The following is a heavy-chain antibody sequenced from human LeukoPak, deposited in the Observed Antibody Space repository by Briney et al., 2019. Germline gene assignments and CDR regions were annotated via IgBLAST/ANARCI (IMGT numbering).Heavy chain of an antibody. V-gene: IGHV4-39*01. CDR3: ARQPTYYYYYMDA. CDR1: GGSISSSIYY. Sequence: KPSETLSLTCTVSGGSISSSIYYWGWIRQPPGKGLEWIGSVYYSGSTYYNPSLKSRVTISVDTSKNQFSLKLSSVTAADTAVFYCARQPTYYYYYMDAWGKGTTVTVSS. J-gene: IGHJ6*03. CDR2: VYYSGST.